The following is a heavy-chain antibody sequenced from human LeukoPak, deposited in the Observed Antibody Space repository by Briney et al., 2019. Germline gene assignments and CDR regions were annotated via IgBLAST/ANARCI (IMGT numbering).Heavy chain of an antibody. J-gene: IGHJ6*02. CDR3: ARDGGLYGMDV. CDR2: INWSGGRT. Sequence: GGSLRLSCAASGFTFDDYGMSWVRQAPGKGLEWVSGINWSGGRTGYADSVKGRLTISRDNAKNSLFLQMNSLRAEDTALYYCARDGGLYGMDVWGQGTTVTVSS. D-gene: IGHD3-16*01. V-gene: IGHV3-20*04. CDR1: GFTFDDYG.